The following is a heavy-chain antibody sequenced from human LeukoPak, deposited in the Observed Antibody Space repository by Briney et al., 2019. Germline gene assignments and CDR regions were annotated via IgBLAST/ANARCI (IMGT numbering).Heavy chain of an antibody. D-gene: IGHD3-22*01. V-gene: IGHV3-21*04. CDR3: ARPPYYYDSSGYQGDY. J-gene: IGHJ4*02. CDR1: GFTFSSYS. CDR2: ISSSSSYI. Sequence: GGSLRLSCAASGFTFSSYSMNWVRQAPGKGLEWVSSISSSSSYIYYADSVKGRFTISRDNAKNSLYLQMNSLRAEDTAVYYCARPPYYYDSSGYQGDYWGQGTLVTVS.